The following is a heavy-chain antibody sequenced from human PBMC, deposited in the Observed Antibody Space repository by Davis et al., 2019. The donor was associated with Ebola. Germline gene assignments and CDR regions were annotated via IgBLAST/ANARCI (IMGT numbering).Heavy chain of an antibody. CDR1: GGTFSSYA. CDR3: ARERGRGGSGWYLFDY. J-gene: IGHJ4*02. CDR2: IIPIFGTA. Sequence: AASVKVSCKASGGTFSSYAISWVRQAPGQGLEWMGGIIPIFGTANYAQKFQGRVTITADESTSTAYMELSSLRSEDTAVYYCARERGRGGSGWYLFDYWGQGTLVTVSS. D-gene: IGHD6-19*01. V-gene: IGHV1-69*13.